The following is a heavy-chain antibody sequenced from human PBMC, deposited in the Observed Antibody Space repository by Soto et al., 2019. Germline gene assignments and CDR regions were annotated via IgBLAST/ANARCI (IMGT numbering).Heavy chain of an antibody. CDR1: GFTFSSYW. J-gene: IGHJ5*02. D-gene: IGHD3-3*01. CDR2: IKQDGSEK. V-gene: IGHV3-7*05. Sequence: GGSLRLSCAASGFTFSSYWMSWVRQAPGKGLEWVANIKQDGSEKYYVDSVKGRFTISRDNAKNSLYLQMNSLRAEDTAVYYCARVQIGDYDFWSGPHNWFDPWGQGTLVTVSS. CDR3: ARVQIGDYDFWSGPHNWFDP.